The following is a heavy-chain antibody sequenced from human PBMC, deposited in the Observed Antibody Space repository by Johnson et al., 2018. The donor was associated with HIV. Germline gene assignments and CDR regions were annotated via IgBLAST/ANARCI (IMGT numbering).Heavy chain of an antibody. V-gene: IGHV3-33*01. CDR1: GFTFSSYG. D-gene: IGHD5-18*01. CDR3: VRERTYLDTAMVDAFDI. Sequence: QVQLVESGGGVVQPGRSLRLSCAASGFTFSSYGMHWVRQAPGKGLEWVAVIWYDGSNKYYADSVKGRFTISRDNSKNTLNLQMNSLRAEDTAVYYCVRERTYLDTAMVDAFDIWGQGTMVTVSS. J-gene: IGHJ3*02. CDR2: IWYDGSNK.